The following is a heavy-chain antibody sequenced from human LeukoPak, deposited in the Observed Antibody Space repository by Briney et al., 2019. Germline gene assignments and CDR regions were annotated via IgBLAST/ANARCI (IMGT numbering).Heavy chain of an antibody. CDR3: ARPSSRASFAFDI. V-gene: IGHV4-59*08. CDR1: GGSISSYY. Sequence: SETLSLTCTVPGGSISSYYWSWIRQPPGKGLEWIGYIYYSGSTNYNPSLKSRVTISVDPSKNQFSLKLSSVTAADTAVYYCARPSSRASFAFDIWGQGRMVTVSS. D-gene: IGHD3-16*01. J-gene: IGHJ3*02. CDR2: IYYSGST.